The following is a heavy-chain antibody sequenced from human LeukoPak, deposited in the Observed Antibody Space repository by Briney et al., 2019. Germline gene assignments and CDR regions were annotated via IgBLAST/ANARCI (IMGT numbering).Heavy chain of an antibody. CDR1: GFTFSSYG. CDR3: AKDPFRYFGQRYYYYYGMDV. CDR2: ISYDGSNK. V-gene: IGHV3-30*18. Sequence: SGRSLRLSCAASGFTFSSYGMHWVRQAPGKGLEWVAVISYDGSNKYYADSVKGRFTISRDNSKNTLYLQMNSLRAEDTAVYYCAKDPFRYFGQRYYYYYGMDVWGQGTTVTVSS. J-gene: IGHJ6*02. D-gene: IGHD3-9*01.